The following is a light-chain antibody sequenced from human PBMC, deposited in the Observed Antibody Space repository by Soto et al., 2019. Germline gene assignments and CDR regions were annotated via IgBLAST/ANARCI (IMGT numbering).Light chain of an antibody. J-gene: IGLJ1*01. CDR1: SSDVGGYNY. Sequence: QSALTQPASVSGSPGQSITISCTGTSSDVGGYNYVSWYQQHPGKAPKLMIFEVGNRPSGVSHRFSGSKSGNTASLTISGLQAEDEADYYCNSYTSSSSYVFGTGTKVTVL. CDR2: EVG. V-gene: IGLV2-14*01. CDR3: NSYTSSSSYV.